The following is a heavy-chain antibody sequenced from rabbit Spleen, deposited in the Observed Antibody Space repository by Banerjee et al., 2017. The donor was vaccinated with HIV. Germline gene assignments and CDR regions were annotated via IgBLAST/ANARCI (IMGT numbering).Heavy chain of an antibody. CDR3: ARDIASGRPYFNL. D-gene: IGHD1-1*01. Sequence: QEQLEESGGDLVKPEGSLTLTCTASGFSFSSSYWICWVRQAPGKGLELIACVYSGSGSTWYASWVNGRFTISRSTSLNTVTLQMTSLTAADTATYFCARDIASGRPYFNLWGQGTLVTVS. J-gene: IGHJ4*01. V-gene: IGHV1S43*01. CDR1: GFSFSSSYW. CDR2: VYSGSGST.